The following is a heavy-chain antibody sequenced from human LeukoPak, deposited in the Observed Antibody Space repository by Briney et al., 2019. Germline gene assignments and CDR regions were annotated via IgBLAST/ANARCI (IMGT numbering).Heavy chain of an antibody. D-gene: IGHD6-19*01. Sequence: PGGSLRLSCAASGFTFSSYAMSRVRQAPGKGLEWVSGISGRGGSTYYADSVKGRFTISRDNSKNTLYLQMTSLRAEDTAVYYCAKPTAVAGLDGFDIWGQGTMVTVSS. CDR1: GFTFSSYA. V-gene: IGHV3-23*01. J-gene: IGHJ3*02. CDR3: AKPTAVAGLDGFDI. CDR2: ISGRGGST.